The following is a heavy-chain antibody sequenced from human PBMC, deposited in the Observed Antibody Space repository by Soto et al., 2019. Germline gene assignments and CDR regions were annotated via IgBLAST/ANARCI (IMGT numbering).Heavy chain of an antibody. CDR2: IYYSGST. D-gene: IGHD2-8*01. CDR1: GGFISSYY. V-gene: IGHV4-59*01. J-gene: IGHJ6*03. Sequence: SATLSLTWTVSGGFISSYYWSWIRQPPGKGLEWIGYIYYSGSTNYNPSLKSRVTISVDTSKNQFSLKLSSVTAADTAVYYCVATKDMDVWGKGTTVTVSS. CDR3: VATKDMDV.